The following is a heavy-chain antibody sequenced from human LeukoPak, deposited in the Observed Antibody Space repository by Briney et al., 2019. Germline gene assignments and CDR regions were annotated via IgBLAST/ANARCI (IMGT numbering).Heavy chain of an antibody. V-gene: IGHV1-2*02. D-gene: IGHD2-15*01. CDR2: INPNSGGT. CDR3: ARAGGVGGHCSGGSCYQIDY. J-gene: IGHJ4*02. Sequence: ASVKVSCKASGYTFTGYYIHWVRQAPGQGLEWMGWINPNSGGTNYAQKFQGRVTMTRDTSISTAYMELSRLRSDDTAVYYCARAGGVGGHCSGGSCYQIDYWGQGTLVTVSS. CDR1: GYTFTGYY.